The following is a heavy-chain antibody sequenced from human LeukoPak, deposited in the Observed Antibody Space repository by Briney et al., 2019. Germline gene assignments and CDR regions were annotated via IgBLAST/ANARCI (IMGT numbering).Heavy chain of an antibody. V-gene: IGHV3-23*01. Sequence: GGSLRLSCAASGFTFSAYAIHWVRQAPGKGLEWVSAISGSGGSTYYADSVKGRFTISRDNSKNTLYPQMNSLRAEDTAVYYCAKDYYDSSGYENYYYYYYMDVWGKGTTVTVSS. CDR1: GFTFSAYA. J-gene: IGHJ6*03. CDR3: AKDYYDSSGYENYYYYYYMDV. CDR2: ISGSGGST. D-gene: IGHD3-22*01.